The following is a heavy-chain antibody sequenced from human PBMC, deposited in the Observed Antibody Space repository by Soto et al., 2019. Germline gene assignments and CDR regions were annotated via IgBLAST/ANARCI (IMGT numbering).Heavy chain of an antibody. J-gene: IGHJ3*01. D-gene: IGHD6-19*01. V-gene: IGHV4-59*01. CDR3: ARSVVHQWLVHDAFDV. CDR1: SGSISSSY. CDR2: IYYSGTT. Sequence: PSETLSLTSTVSSGSISSSYWSWIRPSPGKGLEWIAYIYYSGTTNYNPSLESRVTISIDTAKNQFSLRLTSVTAADTAVYYCARSVVHQWLVHDAFDVWGRGTLVT.